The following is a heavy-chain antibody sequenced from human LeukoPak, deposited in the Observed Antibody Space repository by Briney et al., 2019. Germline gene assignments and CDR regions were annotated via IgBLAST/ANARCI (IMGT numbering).Heavy chain of an antibody. J-gene: IGHJ4*02. V-gene: IGHV3-23*01. Sequence: GGSLRLSCAASGFTFSTCAMSWARQPPGKGLEWVSSISSDGVNTYYADSVKGRFTISRDNSKNTLYLQMNSLRAAEATVYYCAERHYDSSGHYYEDDWGQGTLVTVSS. CDR1: GFTFSTCA. D-gene: IGHD3-22*01. CDR2: ISSDGVNT. CDR3: AERHYDSSGHYYEDD.